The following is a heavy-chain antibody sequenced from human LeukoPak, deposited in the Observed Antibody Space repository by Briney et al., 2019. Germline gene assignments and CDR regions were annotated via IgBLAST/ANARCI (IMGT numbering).Heavy chain of an antibody. V-gene: IGHV3-30*04. D-gene: IGHD1-26*01. CDR2: ISYDGNHI. Sequence: PGRSLRLSCAASGFSFSSYSMHWVRQTLGKGLEWVAVISYDGNHIYYADSVKGRFTISRDTSKNTLSLQMNSLRAEDTAVYYCVREGEKMVEATWGHFDYWGQGTLVTVSS. CDR3: VREGEKMVEATWGHFDY. J-gene: IGHJ4*02. CDR1: GFSFSSYS.